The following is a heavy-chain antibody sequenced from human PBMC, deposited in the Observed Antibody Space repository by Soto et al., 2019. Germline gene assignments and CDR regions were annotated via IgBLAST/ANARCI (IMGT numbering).Heavy chain of an antibody. V-gene: IGHV4-31*03. CDR2: IYYSGTT. CDR3: ARVQRANNWFDP. CDR1: GGSISNGGYY. Sequence: SETLSLTCTVSGGSISNGGYYWSWIRQHPGKGLEWIGYIYYSGTTYYNPSLKSRIIVSLDTSKNQFSLILSSVTAADTAVYYCARVQRANNWFDPWGQGTRVTVSS. J-gene: IGHJ5*02.